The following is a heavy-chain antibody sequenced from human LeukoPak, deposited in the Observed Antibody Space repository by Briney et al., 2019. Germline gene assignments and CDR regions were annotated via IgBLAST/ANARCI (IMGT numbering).Heavy chain of an antibody. J-gene: IGHJ5*02. CDR1: GGSISSGGYF. CDR3: AGVSSIAARINWFDP. V-gene: IGHV4-61*08. CDR2: IYYSGST. Sequence: SQTLSLTCTVSGGSISSGGYFWSWIRQPPGKGLEWIGYIYYSGSTNYNPSLKSRVTISVDTSKNQFSLKLSSVTAADTAVYYCAGVSSIAARINWFDPWGQGTLVTVSS. D-gene: IGHD6-6*01.